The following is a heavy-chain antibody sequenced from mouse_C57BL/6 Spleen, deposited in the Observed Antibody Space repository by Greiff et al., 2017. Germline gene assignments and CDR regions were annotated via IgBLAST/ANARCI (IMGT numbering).Heavy chain of an antibody. J-gene: IGHJ2*01. CDR3: ERERLTGGFDY. V-gene: IGHV5-4*01. CDR1: GFTFSSYA. Sequence: EVKLMESGGGLVKPGGSLTLSCAASGFTFSSYAMSWVRQTPEKRLEWVATISDGGSYTYYPDNVKGRFTISRANAKNNLYLPMSHLKSEDTAMYSCERERLTGGFDYWGQGTTLTVSS. D-gene: IGHD4-1*01. CDR2: ISDGGSYT.